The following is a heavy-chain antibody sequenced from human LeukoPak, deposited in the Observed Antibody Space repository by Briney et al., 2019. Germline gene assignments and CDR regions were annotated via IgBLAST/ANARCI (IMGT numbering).Heavy chain of an antibody. V-gene: IGHV1-24*01. J-gene: IGHJ5*02. CDR3: ATESRYCSRANCPKGEFDP. CDR1: GYTFTELS. D-gene: IGHD2-2*01. Sequence: ASVKVSCKVSGYTFTELSMHWVRQAPGKGLEWMGGFDPEDGETIYAQKFQGRVTMTEDTSTDTAYMELSSLRSEDTAVYYCATESRYCSRANCPKGEFDPWGQGTLVTVSS. CDR2: FDPEDGET.